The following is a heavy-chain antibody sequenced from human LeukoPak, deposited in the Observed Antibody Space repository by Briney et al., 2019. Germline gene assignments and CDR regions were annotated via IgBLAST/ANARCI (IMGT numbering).Heavy chain of an antibody. V-gene: IGHV1-2*02. D-gene: IGHD4-17*01. CDR2: INPNSGGT. CDR1: GYTFTGYY. Sequence: ASVKVSCKASGYTFTGYYMHWVRQAPGQGLEWMGWINPNSGGTNYAQKFQGRVTMTRDTSISTAYMELSRLRSDDTAVYYCARDYMTTVTPPGYWGQGTLVTVSS. J-gene: IGHJ4*02. CDR3: ARDYMTTVTPPGY.